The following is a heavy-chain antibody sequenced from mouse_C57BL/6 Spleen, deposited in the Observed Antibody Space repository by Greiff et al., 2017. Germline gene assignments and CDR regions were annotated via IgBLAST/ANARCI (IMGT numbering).Heavy chain of an antibody. V-gene: IGHV3-1*01. Sequence: DVMLVESGPGMVKPSQSLSLTCTVTGYSITSGYDWHWIRHFPGNKLEWMGYISYSGSTNYNPSLKSRISITHDTSKNHFFLKLNSVTTEDTATYYCARGGYYRDAMDYWGQGTSVTVSS. CDR2: ISYSGST. CDR3: ARGGYYRDAMDY. J-gene: IGHJ4*01. CDR1: GYSITSGYD. D-gene: IGHD2-12*01.